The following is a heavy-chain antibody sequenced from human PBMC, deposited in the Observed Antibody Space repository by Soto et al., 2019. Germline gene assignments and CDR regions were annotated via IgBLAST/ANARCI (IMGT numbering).Heavy chain of an antibody. V-gene: IGHV1-18*04. D-gene: IGHD3-3*01. CDR2: ISAYNGNT. J-gene: IGHJ6*02. CDR3: ARDQKYDFWSGYWSFGMDV. Sequence: ASEKVSCKASGYTFTSYGISWVRQAPGQGLEWMGWISAYNGNTNYAQKLQGRVTMTTDTSTSTAYMELRSLRSDDTAVYYCARDQKYDFWSGYWSFGMDVWGQGTTVTVSS. CDR1: GYTFTSYG.